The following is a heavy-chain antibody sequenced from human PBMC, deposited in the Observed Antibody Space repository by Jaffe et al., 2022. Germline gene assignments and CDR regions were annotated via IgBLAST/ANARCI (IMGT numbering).Heavy chain of an antibody. CDR3: ARGWGYCSGGSCYSVDFQH. CDR2: INAGNGNT. D-gene: IGHD2-15*01. J-gene: IGHJ1*01. Sequence: QVQLVQSGAEVKKPGASVKVSCKASGYTFTSYAMHWVRQAPGQRLEWMGWINAGNGNTKYSQKFQGRVTITRDTSASTAYMELSSLRSEDTAVYYCARGWGYCSGGSCYSVDFQHWGQGTLVTVSS. CDR1: GYTFTSYA. V-gene: IGHV1-3*01.